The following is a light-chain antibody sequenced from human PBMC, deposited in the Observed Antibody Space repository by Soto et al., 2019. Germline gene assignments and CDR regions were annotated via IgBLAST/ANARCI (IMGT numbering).Light chain of an antibody. J-gene: IGKJ4*01. Sequence: LTQSPATLSVSPGEGVTLPCRASQGIGDTLAWYQHKPGQTPRILIYNTSTRDTGVPARFSGRRSGTEFTLTINRLQSEDFEVYSCQRYNNSPLTFGGGTQVDI. CDR2: NTS. CDR1: QGIGDT. V-gene: IGKV3-15*01. CDR3: QRYNNSPLT.